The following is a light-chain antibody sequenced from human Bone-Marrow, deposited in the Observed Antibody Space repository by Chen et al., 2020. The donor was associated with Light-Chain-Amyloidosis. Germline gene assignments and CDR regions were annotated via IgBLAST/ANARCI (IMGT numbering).Light chain of an antibody. CDR2: GNS. CDR3: QSYDSILSGSV. Sequence: QSVLTQPPSVSGAPGQRVTLSCTGSSSNIGAGYDVHWYQQLPGTAPKLLIYGNSNRPSGVPDRFSGSKSGTSASLAITGLQAEDEADYYCQSYDSILSGSVFGGGTKLTVL. CDR1: SSNIGAGYD. J-gene: IGLJ2*01. V-gene: IGLV1-40*01.